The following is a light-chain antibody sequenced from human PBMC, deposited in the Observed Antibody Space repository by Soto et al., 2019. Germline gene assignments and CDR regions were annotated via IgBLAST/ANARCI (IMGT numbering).Light chain of an antibody. V-gene: IGKV3D-15*01. CDR3: QQRSDWPPIP. J-gene: IGKJ5*01. CDR1: QNVSSK. CDR2: DAS. Sequence: EIVTTQSPATLSVSPGEGATLSCRASQNVSSKLAWCQQRPGQPPRLLIYDASYRATGVPLRFSGSGSGTEFTLTISSLESGDSAIYYCQQRSDWPPIPFGQGTRLEIK.